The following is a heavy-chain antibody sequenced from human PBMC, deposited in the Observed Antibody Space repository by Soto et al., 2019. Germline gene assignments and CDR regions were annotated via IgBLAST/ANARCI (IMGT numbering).Heavy chain of an antibody. V-gene: IGHV4-31*03. CDR3: ARGVYP. CDR1: GGSLNSGGSY. D-gene: IGHD6-13*01. J-gene: IGHJ5*02. CDR2: IYNSVIT. Sequence: QVQLQESGPGLVNPSQTLSLTGTVSGGSLNSGGSYWRWLRQHPGKGLELIGYIYNSVITYYNPCLKSRVTISLDESKNQFSLKLSSVTAADTAVFYCARGVYPWGQGTLVTGSS.